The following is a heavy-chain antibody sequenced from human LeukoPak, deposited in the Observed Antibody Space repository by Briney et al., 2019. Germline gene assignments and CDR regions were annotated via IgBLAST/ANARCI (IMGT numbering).Heavy chain of an antibody. D-gene: IGHD3-10*01. J-gene: IGHJ4*02. V-gene: IGHV3-23*01. CDR3: AKSRGSGSSMARGVNFDC. CDR1: GFTFSDYA. Sequence: GGSLRLSCAASGFTFSDYAMSWVRQAPGKGLEWVSTLSDGGSITYYADSVKGRFTISRDNSKNTLFLQMNSLRAEDTAVYYCAKSRGSGSSMARGVNFDCWGQGTLVTVSS. CDR2: LSDGGSIT.